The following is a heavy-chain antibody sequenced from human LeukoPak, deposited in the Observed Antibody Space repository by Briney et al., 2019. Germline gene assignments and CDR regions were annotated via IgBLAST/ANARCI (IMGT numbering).Heavy chain of an antibody. CDR1: GGSISSSSYY. CDR2: LYYSGRT. D-gene: IGHD3-3*01. Sequence: PSETLSLTCSVSGGSISSSSYYWGWIRQPPGEGQEWNGCLYYSGRTYYNPSLKRRLTISVDTSKHQFSLKLSSVTAAHAAVYYCARQSELRFLEWLDYWRQGTLVPVPS. CDR3: ARQSELRFLEWLDY. V-gene: IGHV4-39*01. J-gene: IGHJ4*02.